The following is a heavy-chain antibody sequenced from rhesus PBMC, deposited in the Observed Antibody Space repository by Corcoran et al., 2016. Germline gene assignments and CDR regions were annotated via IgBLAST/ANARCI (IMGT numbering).Heavy chain of an antibody. Sequence: QLQLQESGPGLVKPSETLSVTCAVSGGSISSSYWSWIRQAPGKGLEWIGYIYGSGSSTNYNPSLKGRVTLSVDTSKNQLSLKLSSVTTADTAVYYCAREGRSGSWDFDYWGQGVLVTVSS. D-gene: IGHD6-25*01. CDR2: IYGSGSST. CDR1: GGSISSSY. V-gene: IGHV4-169*02. J-gene: IGHJ4*01. CDR3: AREGRSGSWDFDY.